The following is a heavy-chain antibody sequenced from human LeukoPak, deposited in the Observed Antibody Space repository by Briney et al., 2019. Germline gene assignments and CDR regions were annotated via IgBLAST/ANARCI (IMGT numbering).Heavy chain of an antibody. J-gene: IGHJ4*02. CDR2: ISGSGGST. CDR1: GFTFSSYA. D-gene: IGHD2-2*03. Sequence: GGSLRLSCAASGFTFSSYAMSWVRQAPGEGLEWVSAISGSGGSTYYADSVKGRFTISRDNAKNSLYLQMNSLRAEDTAVYYCARGLDIVVVPAARIDYWGQGTLVTVSS. CDR3: ARGLDIVVVPAARIDY. V-gene: IGHV3-23*01.